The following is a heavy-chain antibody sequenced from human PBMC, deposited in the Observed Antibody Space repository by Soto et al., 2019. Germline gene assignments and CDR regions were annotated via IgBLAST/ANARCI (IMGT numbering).Heavy chain of an antibody. V-gene: IGHV1-18*01. J-gene: IGHJ4*02. D-gene: IGHD3-10*01. CDR1: GYTFTNYG. CDR2: INTYNGNT. Sequence: GASVKVSCEASGYTFTNYGISWVRQAPGQGLEWMGWINTYNGNTNHAQKLQGRVTMTTDTSTSTAYMELRSLRSDDTAVYYCARGVGSGPWYWGQGTLVTVSS. CDR3: ARGVGSGPWY.